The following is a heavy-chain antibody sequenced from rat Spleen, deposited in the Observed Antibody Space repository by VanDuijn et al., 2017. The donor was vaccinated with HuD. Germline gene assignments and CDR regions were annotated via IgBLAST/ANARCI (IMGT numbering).Heavy chain of an antibody. Sequence: EVQLVESGGGLVQPGRSLKLSCAASGFTFSDYNMAWVRQAPKKGLEWVATISYDGSSTYYRDSVKGRFTISRDNAKSTLYLQMDSLRSEDTATYYCARPITYGDYFDYWGQGVMVTVSS. CDR1: GFTFSDYN. D-gene: IGHD1-4*01. J-gene: IGHJ2*01. V-gene: IGHV5-7*01. CDR3: ARPITYGDYFDY. CDR2: ISYDGSST.